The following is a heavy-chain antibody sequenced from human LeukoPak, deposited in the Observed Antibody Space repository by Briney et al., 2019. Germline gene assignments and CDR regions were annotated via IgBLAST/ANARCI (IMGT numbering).Heavy chain of an antibody. CDR2: ISDSSTYI. D-gene: IGHD2-15*01. Sequence: GGSLRLSCAASGFTFSRYSMNWVRQAPGKGLEWVSSISDSSTYIFNADPVQGRFTISRDDAKNSLFLQMNSLRVEDTAVYYCVRVVYCSGGTCPYYFDYWGQGTLVTVSS. J-gene: IGHJ4*02. CDR1: GFTFSRYS. V-gene: IGHV3-21*01. CDR3: VRVVYCSGGTCPYYFDY.